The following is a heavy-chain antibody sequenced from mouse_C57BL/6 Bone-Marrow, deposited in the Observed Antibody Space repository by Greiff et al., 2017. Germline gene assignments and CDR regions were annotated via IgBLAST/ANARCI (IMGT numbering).Heavy chain of an antibody. CDR1: GFNIKDDY. J-gene: IGHJ2*01. CDR2: IDPENGDT. V-gene: IGHV14-4*01. Sequence: VQLQQSGAELVRPGASVKLSCTASGFNIKDDYMHWVKQRPEQGLEWIGWIDPENGDTEYASKFQGKATITADTSSNTAYLQLSSLTSEDTAVYYCTNYYGSMYYFDYWGQGTTLTVSS. D-gene: IGHD1-1*01. CDR3: TNYYGSMYYFDY.